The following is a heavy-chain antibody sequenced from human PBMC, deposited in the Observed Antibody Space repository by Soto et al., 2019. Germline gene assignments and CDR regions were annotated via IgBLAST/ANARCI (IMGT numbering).Heavy chain of an antibody. V-gene: IGHV1-46*03. CDR2: IQPISGAT. CDR1: GYTFTDYF. D-gene: IGHD2-8*01. CDR3: VGGYCTTDICSGDFQF. J-gene: IGHJ1*01. Sequence: QVQLVQSGAEVKKPGASVKVSCKTSGYTFTDYFIHWVRQAPGQGLEWVGMIQPISGATGYAQKRKARVTMNRDTATTTVTMELGGLGCDDTALYYCVGGYCTTDICSGDFQFWGQGTLVTVSS.